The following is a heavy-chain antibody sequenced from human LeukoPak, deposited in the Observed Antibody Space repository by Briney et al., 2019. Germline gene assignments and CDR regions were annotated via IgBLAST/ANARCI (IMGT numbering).Heavy chain of an antibody. CDR1: GGSISSHY. Sequence: SETLSLTCTVSGGSISSHYWSWIRQPPGKGLEWIGYIYYSGSTNYNHSLKSRVPISVDTSKNQFSLKLSSVTAADKAVYYCARVITAAGSCWFDPWGQGTLVTVSS. CDR2: IYYSGST. J-gene: IGHJ5*02. CDR3: ARVITAAGSCWFDP. V-gene: IGHV4-59*11. D-gene: IGHD6-13*01.